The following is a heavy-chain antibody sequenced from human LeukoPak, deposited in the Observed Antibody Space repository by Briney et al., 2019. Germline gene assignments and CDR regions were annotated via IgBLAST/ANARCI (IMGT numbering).Heavy chain of an antibody. V-gene: IGHV3-7*01. CDR2: INQDGSEK. CDR1: GFSFSSYW. CDR3: ARYCGGDCYGMDV. D-gene: IGHD2-21*01. Sequence: QTGGSLRLSYAASGFSFSSYWMSWVRQASGKGLEWVANINQDGSEKTYVDSVKGRFTISRDNAKKLLYLQMNSLRAEDTAMYYCARYCGGDCYGMDVWGQGTTVTVSS. J-gene: IGHJ6*02.